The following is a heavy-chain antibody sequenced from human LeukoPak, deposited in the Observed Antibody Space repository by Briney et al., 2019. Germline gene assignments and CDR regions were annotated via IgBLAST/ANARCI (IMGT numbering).Heavy chain of an antibody. J-gene: IGHJ4*02. Sequence: GRSLRLACAASGFTFSRSPMHWVRQAPGEGLQWVSLSSHDGTIRYEDSVEGRFTVSRDNSKNTLYLQMSSLRPEDTAVYYCAKDGFGTLDFWGQGTPVIVSS. CDR1: GFTFSRSP. CDR3: AKDGFGTLDF. V-gene: IGHV3-30*04. D-gene: IGHD3-10*01. CDR2: SSHDGTIR.